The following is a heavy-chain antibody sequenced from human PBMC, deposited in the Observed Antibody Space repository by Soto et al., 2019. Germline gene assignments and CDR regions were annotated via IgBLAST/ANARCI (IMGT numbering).Heavy chain of an antibody. CDR2: MNPNSGNT. CDR3: ASPSRVGTTTDPFDY. V-gene: IGHV1-8*02. D-gene: IGHD1-1*01. Sequence: ASVKVSCKASGYTFTGYYMHWVRQATGQGLEWMGWMNPNSGNTGYAQKFQGRVTMTRNTSISTAYMELSRLRSDDTAVYYCASPSRVGTTTDPFDYWGQGTLVTVSS. J-gene: IGHJ4*02. CDR1: GYTFTGYY.